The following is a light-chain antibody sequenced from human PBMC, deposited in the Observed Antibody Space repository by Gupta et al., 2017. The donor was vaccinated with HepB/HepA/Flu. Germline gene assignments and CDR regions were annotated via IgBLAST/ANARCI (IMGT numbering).Light chain of an antibody. CDR3: QQDNDHMIT. CDR2: KAS. Sequence: IQMTQSPSTLSASVGDRVTITCRASQDISGWLAWYQHKPGKAPKLLIYKASTLESGVPSRFSGSASGTEFLLTITILHPDDFATYYCQQDNDHMITFGPGTKVNFK. J-gene: IGKJ3*01. CDR1: QDISGW. V-gene: IGKV1-5*03.